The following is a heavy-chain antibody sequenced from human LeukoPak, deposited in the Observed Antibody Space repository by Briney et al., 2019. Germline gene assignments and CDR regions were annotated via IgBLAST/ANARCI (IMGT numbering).Heavy chain of an antibody. CDR2: IWYDGSNK. V-gene: IGHV3-33*06. J-gene: IGHJ4*02. Sequence: PGGSLRLSCAASGFTFSSYGMHWVRQAPGKGLEWVAVIWYDGSNKYYADSVKGRFTIPRDNSKNTLYLQMNSLRAEDTAVYYCAKEFPTAVVTHPFDHWGQGTLVTVSS. CDR1: GFTFSSYG. CDR3: AKEFPTAVVTHPFDH. D-gene: IGHD2-21*02.